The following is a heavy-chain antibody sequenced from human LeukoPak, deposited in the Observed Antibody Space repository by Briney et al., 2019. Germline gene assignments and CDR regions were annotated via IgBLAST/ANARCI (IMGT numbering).Heavy chain of an antibody. CDR3: AKSLESTNYYYHMDV. D-gene: IGHD2-2*01. J-gene: IGHJ6*03. CDR1: GFTFNSYG. CDR2: ISGSGGST. Sequence: GGSLRPSCAASGFTFNSYGMSWVRQAPGKGLEWVSLISGSGGSTFYADSVKGRFTISRENSKNTLYLQTNSLRAEDTAVYYCAKSLESTNYYYHMDVWGKGTTVTISS. V-gene: IGHV3-23*01.